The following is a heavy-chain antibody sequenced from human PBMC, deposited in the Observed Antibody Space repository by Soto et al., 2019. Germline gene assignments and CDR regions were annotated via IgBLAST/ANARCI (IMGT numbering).Heavy chain of an antibody. V-gene: IGHV3-74*01. D-gene: IGHD2-21*01. CDR1: GFTVSDYW. J-gene: IGHJ6*01. Sequence: EVQLVECGGGLVQPGGSLRLSCAASGFTVSDYWMHWVRQAPGKGLVWVSRINSDGNSTSYADSVKGRFTISSDNAKNTLYLQMNSLRAAHRAVYYCERRHQISYCDGMAVWGQGTKVTSSS. CDR3: ERRHQISYCDGMAV. CDR2: INSDGNST.